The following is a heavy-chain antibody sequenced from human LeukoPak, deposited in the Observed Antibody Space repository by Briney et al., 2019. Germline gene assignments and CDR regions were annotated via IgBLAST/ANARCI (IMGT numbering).Heavy chain of an antibody. Sequence: PSETLSLTCAVYGGSFSGFYWSWIRQPPGEGLEWIGEINHSGSTSYNPPLKSRVTISINTSKNQFSLELNSLTAADTAVYYCARGTKFYDSSAPGNYFDYWGQGTLVTVSS. CDR2: INHSGST. D-gene: IGHD3-22*01. CDR1: GGSFSGFY. J-gene: IGHJ4*02. CDR3: ARGTKFYDSSAPGNYFDY. V-gene: IGHV4-34*01.